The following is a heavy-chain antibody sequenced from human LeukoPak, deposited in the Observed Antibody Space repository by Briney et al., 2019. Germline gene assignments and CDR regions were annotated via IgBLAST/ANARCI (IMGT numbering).Heavy chain of an antibody. CDR1: GDSASSNSAA. V-gene: IGHV6-1*01. CDR2: TYYRSKWYN. CDR3: ARVYGSGSYGYYGMDV. J-gene: IGHJ6*02. Sequence: SQTLSLTCAISGDSASSNSAAWNWIRQSPSRGLEWLGRTYYRSKWYNDYAVSVKSRITINPDTSKNQFSLQLNSVTPEDTAVYYCARVYGSGSYGYYGMDVWGQGTTVTVSS. D-gene: IGHD3-10*01.